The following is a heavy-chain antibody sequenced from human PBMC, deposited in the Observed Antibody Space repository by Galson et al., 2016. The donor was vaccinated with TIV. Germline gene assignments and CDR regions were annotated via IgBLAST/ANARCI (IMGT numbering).Heavy chain of an antibody. J-gene: IGHJ3*02. D-gene: IGHD3-9*01. CDR1: GGTFSGYA. V-gene: IGHV1-69*05. CDR3: ARDQAFIDCVDCLYVPNAFDS. Sequence: SVKVSCKASGGTFSGYAISWVRQAPGRGLEWLGGVIPVFGVASSAEKFQDRVAITTDGSATTAFMELTRLRSDDTAVYFCARDQAFIDCVDCLYVPNAFDSWGPGTPVIVSS. CDR2: VIPVFGVA.